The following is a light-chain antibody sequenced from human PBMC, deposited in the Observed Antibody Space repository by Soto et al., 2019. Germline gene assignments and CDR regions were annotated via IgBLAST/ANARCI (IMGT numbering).Light chain of an antibody. CDR1: QTISTY. CDR2: DLS. J-gene: IGKJ2*01. V-gene: IGKV1-39*01. CDR3: QHYHSYPYT. Sequence: DIQMTQSPSSLSASVGDRVTISCRASQTISTYLHWYQHKPGRAPRLLISDLSTLQSGVPGRFRGSGSETEFTLTITSLQRDDFATYFCQHYHSYPYTFGQGTKLEIK.